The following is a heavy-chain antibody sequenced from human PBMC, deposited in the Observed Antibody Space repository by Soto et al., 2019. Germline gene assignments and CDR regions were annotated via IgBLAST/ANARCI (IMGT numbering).Heavy chain of an antibody. CDR2: ISHDGTNA. CDR1: GFILRSYG. J-gene: IGHJ4*02. D-gene: IGHD6-19*01. Sequence: QVQLVESGGGVVQPGKSLRLSCAATGFILRSYGVHWVRQAPGKGLEWVAVISHDGTNAYYADAVNGRFTISRDNAKNTVYLQMNSLRAEDTAVYYCAKQGIEVAGTDYFDYWGQGALVTVAS. V-gene: IGHV3-30*18. CDR3: AKQGIEVAGTDYFDY.